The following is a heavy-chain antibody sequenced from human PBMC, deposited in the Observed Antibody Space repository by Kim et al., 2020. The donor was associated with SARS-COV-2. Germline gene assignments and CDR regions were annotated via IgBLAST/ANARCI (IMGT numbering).Heavy chain of an antibody. Sequence: GGSLRLSCTASGFSFGDYAMSWVRQAPGKGLEWVGFIRRKAYGGTTEYAASVKGRFTISRDDSKSIAYLQMNSLKTEDTAVYYCTRDVVVVVPPATFSLKVDYYYYMDVGGKGTTVTVSS. J-gene: IGHJ6*03. CDR3: TRDVVVVVPPATFSLKVDYYYYMDV. D-gene: IGHD2-2*01. CDR1: GFSFGDYA. CDR2: IRRKAYGGTT. V-gene: IGHV3-49*04.